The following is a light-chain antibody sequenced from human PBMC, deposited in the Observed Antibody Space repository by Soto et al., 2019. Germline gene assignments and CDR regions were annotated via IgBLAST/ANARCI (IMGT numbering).Light chain of an antibody. CDR3: QQYNNWPQT. CDR2: GAS. V-gene: IGKV3-15*01. J-gene: IGKJ1*01. CDR1: QSVSSN. Sequence: EIVMTQSPATLSVSPGERATLSCRSSQSVSSNLAWYQQKPGQAPRLLIYGASTRATGIPARFSGSGSGTEFTLTISSLQSEDFAVYYCQQYNNWPQTFVHGTKVEIK.